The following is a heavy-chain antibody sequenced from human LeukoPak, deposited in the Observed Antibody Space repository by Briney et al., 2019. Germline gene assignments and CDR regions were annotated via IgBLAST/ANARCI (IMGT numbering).Heavy chain of an antibody. D-gene: IGHD3-10*01. CDR3: ARDGIMVRGVIPRIYYHYMDV. CDR2: IRSDGSNE. CDR1: GFTFSSYG. Sequence: GGSLRLSCAASGFTFSSYGMHWVRQAPGKGLEWVAYIRSDGSNEYYTDSVRGRFTFSRDNSKNKVYLQMNSLRAEDTALYYCARDGIMVRGVIPRIYYHYMDVWGKGTTVTISS. V-gene: IGHV3-30*02. J-gene: IGHJ6*03.